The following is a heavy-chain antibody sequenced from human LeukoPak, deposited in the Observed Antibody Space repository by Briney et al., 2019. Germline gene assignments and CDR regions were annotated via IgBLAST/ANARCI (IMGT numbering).Heavy chain of an antibody. Sequence: TGGSLRLSCVASGFTFSDYWMSWVRQAPGKGLEWVANIKQDGSQTQYVDSVKGRFTISRDNAKNSLYLQMSSLRAEDTGVYYCARAYGGNSYYFDYWGQGTLVTVSS. CDR2: IKQDGSQT. D-gene: IGHD4-23*01. V-gene: IGHV3-7*01. CDR1: GFTFSDYW. J-gene: IGHJ4*02. CDR3: ARAYGGNSYYFDY.